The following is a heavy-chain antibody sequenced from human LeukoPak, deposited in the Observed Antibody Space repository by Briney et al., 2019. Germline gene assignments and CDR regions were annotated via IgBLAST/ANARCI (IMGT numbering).Heavy chain of an antibody. CDR2: IYYSGST. J-gene: IGHJ6*02. Sequence: PSETLSLTCTVSGGSISSYYWSWIRQPPGKGLEWIGYIYYSGSTNYNPSLKSRVTISVDTSKNQFSLKLSSVTAADTAVYYCARARFGFYGMDVWGQGTTVTVSS. D-gene: IGHD3-10*01. CDR3: ARARFGFYGMDV. V-gene: IGHV4-59*01. CDR1: GGSISSYY.